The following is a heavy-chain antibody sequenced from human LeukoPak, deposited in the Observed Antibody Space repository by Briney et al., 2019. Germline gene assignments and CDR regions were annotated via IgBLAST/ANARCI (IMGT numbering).Heavy chain of an antibody. Sequence: SETLSLTCTVPGGSIRSSSYYWGWIRQPQGKGLEWIGSIYYSGRTYYNPSLKSRVTISVDTSKNQFSLNLNSVTAADTAVYYCARQRWGDYGRVDYWGQGTLVTVSS. CDR3: ARQRWGDYGRVDY. D-gene: IGHD4/OR15-4a*01. CDR1: GGSIRSSSYY. V-gene: IGHV4-39*01. CDR2: IYYSGRT. J-gene: IGHJ4*02.